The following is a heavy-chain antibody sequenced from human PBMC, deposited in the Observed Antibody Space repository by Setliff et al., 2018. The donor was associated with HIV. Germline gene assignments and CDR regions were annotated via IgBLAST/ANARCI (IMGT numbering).Heavy chain of an antibody. CDR2: IYHSGST. Sequence: NPSETLSLTCAVSNYSISSAYYWGWIRHPPGKGLEWIGSIYHSGSTYYNPSLKSRVTISVDTSKNQFSLKPSSVTAADTAVYYCARRPAGAVAGGYGMDVWGQGTTVTVSS. CDR3: ARRPAGAVAGGYGMDV. V-gene: IGHV4-38-2*01. J-gene: IGHJ6*02. D-gene: IGHD6-19*01. CDR1: NYSISSAYY.